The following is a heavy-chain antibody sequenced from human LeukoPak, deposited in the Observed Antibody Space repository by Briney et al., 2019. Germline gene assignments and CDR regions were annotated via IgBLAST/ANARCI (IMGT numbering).Heavy chain of an antibody. V-gene: IGHV1-69*05. J-gene: IGHJ5*02. CDR3: ARVRDTVRGRWFDP. D-gene: IGHD4-17*01. Sequence: SVKVSCKASGGTFSSYAISWVRQAPGQGLEWMGRIIPIFGTANYAQKFQGRVTITTDESTSTAYMELSSLRSEDTAVYYRARVRDTVRGRWFDPWGQGTLVTVSS. CDR2: IIPIFGTA. CDR1: GGTFSSYA.